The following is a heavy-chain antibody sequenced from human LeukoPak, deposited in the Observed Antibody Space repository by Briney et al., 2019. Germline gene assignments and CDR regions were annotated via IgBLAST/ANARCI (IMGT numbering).Heavy chain of an antibody. CDR3: ARENYYDSSGYYYGLDY. CDR1: GFTFSSYS. V-gene: IGHV3-21*01. D-gene: IGHD3-22*01. Sequence: PGGSLRLSCAASGFTFSSYSMNWVRQAPGKGLEWVSSISSSSSYIYYADSVMGRFTISRDNAKNSLYLQMNSPRAEDTAVYYCARENYYDSSGYYYGLDYWGQGTLVTVSS. CDR2: ISSSSSYI. J-gene: IGHJ4*02.